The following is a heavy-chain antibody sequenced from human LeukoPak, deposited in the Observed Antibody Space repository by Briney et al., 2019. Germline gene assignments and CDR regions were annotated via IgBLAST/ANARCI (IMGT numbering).Heavy chain of an antibody. CDR1: GGSINNFY. CDR2: VYYSGST. J-gene: IGHJ5*02. Sequence: PSETLSLTCTVSGGSINNFYWSWIQQPPGKGLEWIGYVYYSGSTNYNPSLKSRVTISVDTSKNQFSLKLSSVTAADTAVYYCARHGYYNSFDPWGQGTLVTVSS. D-gene: IGHD6-13*01. CDR3: ARHGYYNSFDP. V-gene: IGHV4-59*01.